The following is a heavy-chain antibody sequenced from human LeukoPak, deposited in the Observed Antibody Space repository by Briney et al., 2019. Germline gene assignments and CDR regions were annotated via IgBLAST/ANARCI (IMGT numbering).Heavy chain of an antibody. D-gene: IGHD3-22*01. J-gene: IGHJ2*01. CDR3: ARVKTHFYDRPDFYFDL. Sequence: SQTLSLTCAVSGGSISSGGYSWSWIRQPPGKGLEYIGYIYYNGGTDYNPSLRSRVTISVDTSKNHFSLKLTSVTAADTAFYYCARVKTHFYDRPDFYFDLWGRGTLVTVSS. CDR1: GGSISSGGYS. V-gene: IGHV4-30-4*07. CDR2: IYYNGGT.